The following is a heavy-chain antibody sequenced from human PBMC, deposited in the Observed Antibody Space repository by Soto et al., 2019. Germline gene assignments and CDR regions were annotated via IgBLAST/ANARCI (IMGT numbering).Heavy chain of an antibody. J-gene: IGHJ4*02. D-gene: IGHD1-26*01. CDR1: GFTFSSYD. Sequence: QVQLVESGGGVVQPGRSLRLSCAASGFTFSSYDMHWVRQAPGKGLEWVAVISYDGSNKYYADYVKGRFTISRDNSKNTLYLQMTRLRAEDTAVYYWAKAAVGATADYWGQGTLVSVSS. CDR3: AKAAVGATADY. V-gene: IGHV3-30*18. CDR2: ISYDGSNK.